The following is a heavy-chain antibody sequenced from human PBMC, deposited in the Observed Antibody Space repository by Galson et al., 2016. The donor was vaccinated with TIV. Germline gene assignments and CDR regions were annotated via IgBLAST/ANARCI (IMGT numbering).Heavy chain of an antibody. Sequence: SLRLSCAASGFTFEDHAMHWVRQIPGRGLEWVSHISWNSGKLGYAASVNGRFTISRDNAKNSVYLQMNRLRLEDTALYYCARDRLWSGDNAPFDLWGQGTVVTVS. CDR3: ARDRLWSGDNAPFDL. V-gene: IGHV3-9*01. CDR1: GFTFEDHA. CDR2: ISWNSGKL. D-gene: IGHD3-10*01. J-gene: IGHJ3*01.